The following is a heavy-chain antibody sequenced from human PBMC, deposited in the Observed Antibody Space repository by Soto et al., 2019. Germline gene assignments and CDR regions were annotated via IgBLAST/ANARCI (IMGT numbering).Heavy chain of an antibody. CDR1: GYTFTNYW. D-gene: IGHD3-3*01. CDR3: AGLVDYDFWSGYFPS. J-gene: IGHJ3*01. CDR2: IFPGDSDT. Sequence: GESLKISCKGSGYTFTNYWIGWVRQMPGKGLEWMGIIFPGDSDTRYSRSFQGQVTFSADRSSSTAYLQWSSLKASDTAMYYCAGLVDYDFWSGYFPSWGQGTMVTVSS. V-gene: IGHV5-51*01.